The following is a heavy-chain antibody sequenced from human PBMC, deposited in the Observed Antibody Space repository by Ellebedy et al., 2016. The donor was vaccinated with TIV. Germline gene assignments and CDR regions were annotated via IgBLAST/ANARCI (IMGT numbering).Heavy chain of an antibody. CDR1: GFSFHDYA. J-gene: IGHJ6*02. V-gene: IGHV3-11*01. CDR2: ISSSGSTI. CDR3: ARDDILTGYYKYYYYYGMDV. Sequence: GESLKISCAASGFSFHDYAMHWVRQPPGKGLEWVSYISSSGSTIYYADSVKGRFTISRDNAKNSLYLQMNSLRAEDTAVYYCARDDILTGYYKYYYYYGMDVWGQGTTVTVSS. D-gene: IGHD3-9*01.